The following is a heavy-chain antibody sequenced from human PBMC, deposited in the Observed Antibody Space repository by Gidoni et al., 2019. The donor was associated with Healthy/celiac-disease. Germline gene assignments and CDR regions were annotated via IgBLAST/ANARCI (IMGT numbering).Heavy chain of an antibody. J-gene: IGHJ6*02. CDR1: GFTFGDYA. D-gene: IGHD4-17*01. CDR2: IRSKAYGGTT. CDR3: TRDRPDHYGDYCGMDV. V-gene: IGHV3-49*01. Sequence: EVQLVESGGGLVQPVRSLRLTCTASGFTFGDYAMSRFRQAPRKGLEWVGFIRSKAYGGTTEYAASVKDRFTISREGSKSIAYLQMNSLKTEDTAVYYCTRDRPDHYGDYCGMDVWGQGTTVAVSS.